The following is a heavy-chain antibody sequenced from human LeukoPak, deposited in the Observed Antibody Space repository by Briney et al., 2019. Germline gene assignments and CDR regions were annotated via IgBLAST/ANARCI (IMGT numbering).Heavy chain of an antibody. D-gene: IGHD6-19*01. CDR2: ISHDGSNK. CDR3: AKSFYSSGWYFDL. CDR1: GFTFSNYG. J-gene: IGHJ2*01. Sequence: GGSLRLSCAASGFTFSNYGIHWVRQAPGKGLEWVAVISHDGSNKYYADSVKGRFTISRDNSKNTLYLQMNSLRAEDTAVYCCAKSFYSSGWYFDLWGRGTLVTVSS. V-gene: IGHV3-30*18.